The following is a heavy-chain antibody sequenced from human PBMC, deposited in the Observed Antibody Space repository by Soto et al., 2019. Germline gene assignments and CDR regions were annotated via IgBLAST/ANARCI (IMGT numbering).Heavy chain of an antibody. V-gene: IGHV2-70*13. Sequence: ASGPTLVNPTQTLTLTCTFSGFSLNASGMCLTWIRQPPGRALEWLATIDWDGDKYYTSSLRTRLTISKDTSNNQVALTMTHMQPMDTGTYFCARMRGSYISPLDSWGQGALVTVSS. D-gene: IGHD5-18*01. J-gene: IGHJ4*02. CDR2: IDWDGDK. CDR1: GFSLNASGMC. CDR3: ARMRGSYISPLDS.